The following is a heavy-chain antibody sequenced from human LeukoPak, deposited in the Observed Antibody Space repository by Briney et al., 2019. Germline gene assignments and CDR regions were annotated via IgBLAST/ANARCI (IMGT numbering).Heavy chain of an antibody. CDR2: IKQDGSEE. V-gene: IGHV3-7*01. Sequence: GGSLRLSCAASGFTFSSYWMSWVRQAPGKGLEWVANIKQDGSEEYYVDSVKGRFTISRDNAKDSLYLQMNSLRAEDTAVYYCARSTAEDYYDSSGRGYYYYYGMDVWGQGTTVTVSS. CDR1: GFTFSSYW. D-gene: IGHD3-22*01. J-gene: IGHJ6*02. CDR3: ARSTAEDYYDSSGRGYYYYYGMDV.